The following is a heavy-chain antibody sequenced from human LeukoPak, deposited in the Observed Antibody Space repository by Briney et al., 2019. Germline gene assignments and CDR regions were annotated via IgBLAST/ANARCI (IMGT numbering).Heavy chain of an antibody. J-gene: IGHJ6*02. Sequence: DSVKGRFTISRDNSKNTLHLQMNSLRAEDTAVYYCAKGYYGSGTPYYGMDVWGQGTTVTVSS. V-gene: IGHV3-23*01. CDR3: AKGYYGSGTPYYGMDV. D-gene: IGHD3-10*01.